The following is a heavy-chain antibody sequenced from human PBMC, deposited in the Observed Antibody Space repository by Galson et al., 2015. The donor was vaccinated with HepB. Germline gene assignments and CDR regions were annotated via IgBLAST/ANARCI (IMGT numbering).Heavy chain of an antibody. V-gene: IGHV1-69*02. D-gene: IGHD2-8*01. J-gene: IGHJ6*02. Sequence: SVKVSCKASGGTFSSYTISWVRQAPGQGLEWMGRIIPILGITNYAQKFQGRVTITADKSTSTAYMELSSLRSEDTAVYYCARRHSIVPAGSYYYGMDVWGQGTTVTVSS. CDR2: IIPILGIT. CDR1: GGTFSSYT. CDR3: ARRHSIVPAGSYYYGMDV.